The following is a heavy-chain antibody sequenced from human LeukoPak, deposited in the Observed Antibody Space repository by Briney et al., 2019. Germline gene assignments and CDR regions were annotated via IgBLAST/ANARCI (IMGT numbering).Heavy chain of an antibody. CDR2: INHSGST. V-gene: IGHV4-34*01. CDR1: DGSFSGYY. D-gene: IGHD3-22*01. CDR3: ARGRGTDYYDSSGYPFDY. J-gene: IGHJ4*02. Sequence: SETLSLTCAVYDGSFSGYYWSWIRQPPGKGLEWIGEINHSGSTNYNPSLKSRVTISVDTSKNQFSLKLSSVTAADTAVYYCARGRGTDYYDSSGYPFDYWGQGTLVTVSS.